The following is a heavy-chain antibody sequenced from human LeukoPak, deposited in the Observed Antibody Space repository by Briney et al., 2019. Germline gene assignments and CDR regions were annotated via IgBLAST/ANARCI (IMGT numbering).Heavy chain of an antibody. CDR1: GFTVSSNY. J-gene: IGHJ4*02. D-gene: IGHD5-18*01. V-gene: IGHV3-66*01. CDR3: ARSDTAMAPPDY. CDR2: IYRGGST. Sequence: GGSLRLSCASSGFTVSSNYMSWVRQAPGKGLEWVSVIYRGGSTYYADSVKGRFTISRDNSKNTLYLQMSSLRAEDTAVYYCARSDTAMAPPDYWGEGTLVTVSS.